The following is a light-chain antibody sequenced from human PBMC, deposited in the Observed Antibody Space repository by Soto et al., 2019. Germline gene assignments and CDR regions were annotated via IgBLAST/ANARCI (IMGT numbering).Light chain of an antibody. J-gene: IGLJ1*01. CDR3: SFYTSTTTGV. Sequence: QSAMTQPASVSGSPGQSIAVSYTGSSGDGGIYNYVSCYQQHPGKVPELIIYEVTNRHSGVSNRFSGSKSGNKASLTISGLQAEDEPDYYCSFYTSTTTGVFGSGS. CDR1: SGDGGIYNY. CDR2: EVT. V-gene: IGLV2-14*01.